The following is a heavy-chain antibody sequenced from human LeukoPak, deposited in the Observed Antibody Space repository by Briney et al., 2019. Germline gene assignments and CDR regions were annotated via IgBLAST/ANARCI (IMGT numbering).Heavy chain of an antibody. V-gene: IGHV3-43*02. CDR2: ISGSGGST. D-gene: IGHD3-22*01. CDR1: GFTFDDYA. J-gene: IGHJ4*02. CDR3: AKGGYYDSSGYGY. Sequence: GGSLRLSCAASGFTFDDYAMHWVRQAPGEGLEWVSIISGSGGSTYYADSVKGRFTISRDNSKNSLYLQMNSLRTEDTALYYCAKGGYYDSSGYGYWGQGTLVTVSS.